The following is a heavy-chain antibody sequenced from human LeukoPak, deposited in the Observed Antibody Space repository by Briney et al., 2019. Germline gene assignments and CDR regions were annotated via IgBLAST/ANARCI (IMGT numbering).Heavy chain of an antibody. Sequence: GRSLRLSCAASGFTFSSYGMHWVRQAPGKGLEWVAVISYDGSNKYYADSVKGRFTISRDNSKNTLYLQMNSLRAEDTAVYYCARAMNDVHAFDIWGQGTMVTVSS. CDR3: ARAMNDVHAFDI. J-gene: IGHJ3*02. V-gene: IGHV3-30*03. CDR1: GFTFSSYG. CDR2: ISYDGSNK. D-gene: IGHD1-1*01.